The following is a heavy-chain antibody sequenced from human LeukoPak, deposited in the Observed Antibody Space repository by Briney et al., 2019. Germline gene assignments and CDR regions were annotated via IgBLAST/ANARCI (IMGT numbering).Heavy chain of an antibody. D-gene: IGHD1-1*01. V-gene: IGHV4-38-2*01. Sequence: SETLSLTCDVSGFSITSGDYWGWIRQSPGRGLEWIDSISHSGDTYYIPSLRSRVTMSLDTSRNQFSLDLRSVSAADTAVYFCARVGPLAVGTGKRVYSFDYWGQGTLVTVSS. CDR3: ARVGPLAVGTGKRVYSFDY. CDR1: GFSITSGDY. CDR2: ISHSGDT. J-gene: IGHJ4*02.